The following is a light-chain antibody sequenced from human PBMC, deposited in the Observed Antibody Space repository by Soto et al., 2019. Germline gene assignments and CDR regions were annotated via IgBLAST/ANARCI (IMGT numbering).Light chain of an antibody. CDR2: KAS. V-gene: IGKV1-5*03. CDR3: QHYNSYSEA. CDR1: QTISSW. Sequence: DIPRTQSPSTLSGSVGDRGTITGRARQTISSWLAWYQQKPCKAPKLLIYKASTLKRGVPSRFSGSGSGTEFTLTISRLQPDDFATYYCQHYNSYSEAFVQGTKVELK. J-gene: IGKJ1*01.